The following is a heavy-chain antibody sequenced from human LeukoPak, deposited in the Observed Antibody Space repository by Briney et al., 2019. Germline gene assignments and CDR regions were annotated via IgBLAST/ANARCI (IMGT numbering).Heavy chain of an antibody. V-gene: IGHV3-7*01. CDR2: IKQDGSEK. D-gene: IGHD3/OR15-3a*01. J-gene: IGHJ3*02. CDR1: GFTFSDYW. CDR3: ARSGLPDWCAFDI. Sequence: GGSLRLSCAASGFTFSDYWMSWVRQAPGKGLEWVANIKQDGSEKYYVDSVKGRFSVSRDNAKNSLYLQMNSLRAEDTAVYYCARSGLPDWCAFDIWGQGTMVTVSS.